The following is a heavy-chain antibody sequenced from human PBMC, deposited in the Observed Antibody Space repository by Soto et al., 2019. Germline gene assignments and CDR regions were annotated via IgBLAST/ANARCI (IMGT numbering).Heavy chain of an antibody. D-gene: IGHD4-17*01. CDR1: GYSFSDHW. Sequence: EMQLVQSGAEVKKPGESLKISCKGSGYSFSDHWIVWVRQTPGKGLEWMGIIYPGDSDTRYSPSFQGQVTISADKSITTAYLQWSSLKASDTAMYYCATRAVDNGDYVSNVLYFDLWGRGTLVTVSS. V-gene: IGHV5-51*01. CDR2: IYPGDSDT. J-gene: IGHJ2*01. CDR3: ATRAVDNGDYVSNVLYFDL.